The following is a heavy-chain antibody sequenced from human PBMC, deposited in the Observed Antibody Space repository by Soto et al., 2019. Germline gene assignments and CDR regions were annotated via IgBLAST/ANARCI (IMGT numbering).Heavy chain of an antibody. Sequence: EAQLVESGGGLVQPGGSLRLSCAASGFTVSSNYMSWVRQAPGKGLEWVSVIYSGGSTYYADSVKGRFTISRDHSKNTLYLQMNSLRAEDTAVYYCARDIRGSYDYWGQGTLVTVSS. CDR1: GFTVSSNY. J-gene: IGHJ4*02. CDR3: ARDIRGSYDY. V-gene: IGHV3-66*01. CDR2: IYSGGST. D-gene: IGHD1-26*01.